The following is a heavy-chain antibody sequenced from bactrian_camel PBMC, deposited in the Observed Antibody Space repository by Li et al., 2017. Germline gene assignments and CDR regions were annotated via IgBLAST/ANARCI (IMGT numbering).Heavy chain of an antibody. CDR3: ALDPYTLWVYGS. Sequence: HVQLVESGGGSVQAGGSLTLSCTASGLSVDDPDMGWYRQTPGKGPEWVSSIAPDGSNTYYADSVKGRFTISRDNAKNTVYLQINGLKSEDTALYYCALDPYTLWVYGSWGQGIQVTVS. CDR1: GLSVDDPD. J-gene: IGHJ4*01. D-gene: IGHD3*01. V-gene: IGHV3S7*01. CDR2: IAPDGSNT.